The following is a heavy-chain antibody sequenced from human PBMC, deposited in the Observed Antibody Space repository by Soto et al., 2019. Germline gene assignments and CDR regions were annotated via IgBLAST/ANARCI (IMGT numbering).Heavy chain of an antibody. CDR2: INPSGGGT. CDR3: ARDRPRHYYGMDV. CDR1: GYTFTSYG. Sequence: VKVSCKASGYTFTSYGISWVRQAPGQGLEWMGRINPSGGGTTYAQKFQGRVTMTEDTSTDTSYMELSRLRSDDTAVYYCARDRPRHYYGMDVWGQGTTVTVSS. D-gene: IGHD6-6*01. J-gene: IGHJ6*02. V-gene: IGHV1-18*01.